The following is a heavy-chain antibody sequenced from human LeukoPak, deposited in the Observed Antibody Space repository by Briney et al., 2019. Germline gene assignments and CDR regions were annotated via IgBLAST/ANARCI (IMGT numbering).Heavy chain of an antibody. CDR1: GGSISSSSYY. J-gene: IGHJ4*02. Sequence: SETLSLTCTVSGGSISSSSYYWGWIRQPPGTGLEWIGSIYYSGSTYYNPSLKSRVTISVDTSKNQFSLKLSSVTAADTAVYYCARPAYSSSWLEYGYWGQGTLVTVSS. CDR2: IYYSGST. D-gene: IGHD6-13*01. CDR3: ARPAYSSSWLEYGY. V-gene: IGHV4-39*01.